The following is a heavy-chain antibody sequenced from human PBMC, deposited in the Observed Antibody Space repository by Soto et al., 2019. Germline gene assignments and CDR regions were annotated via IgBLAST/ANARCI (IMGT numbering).Heavy chain of an antibody. CDR1: GGSLNSYY. D-gene: IGHD3-22*01. Sequence: PSETLSLTCTVSGGSLNSYYWTWIRQSPGKGLEWIGYVSSTGSTNHNPSLKSRLTMSLDTSTNEVSLSLTSVTAADAAVYFCARFSPPRKSYDSNPGWFDPWGQGIMVTVSS. CDR2: VSSTGST. J-gene: IGHJ5*02. CDR3: ARFSPPRKSYDSNPGWFDP. V-gene: IGHV4-59*01.